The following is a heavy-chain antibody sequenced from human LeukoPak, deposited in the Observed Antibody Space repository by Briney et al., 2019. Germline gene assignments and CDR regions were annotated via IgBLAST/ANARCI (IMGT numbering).Heavy chain of an antibody. Sequence: EASVKVSCKASGYTFTSYGISWVRQAPGQGLEWMGWISAYNGNTNYAQKLQGRVTMTTDTSTSTAYMELRSLRSEDTAVYYCAREDRHIAAARRGFDYWGQGTLVTVSS. D-gene: IGHD6-13*01. J-gene: IGHJ4*02. CDR1: GYTFTSYG. CDR2: ISAYNGNT. V-gene: IGHV1-18*01. CDR3: AREDRHIAAARRGFDY.